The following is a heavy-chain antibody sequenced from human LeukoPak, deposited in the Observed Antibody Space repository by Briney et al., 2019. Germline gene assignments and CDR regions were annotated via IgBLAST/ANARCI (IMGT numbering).Heavy chain of an antibody. D-gene: IGHD6-13*01. J-gene: IGHJ6*03. CDR3: ARVPSSSWPYYYYMDV. V-gene: IGHV3-11*01. CDR1: GFTFSYYY. CDR2: ISSSGSTI. Sequence: GGSLRLSCAASGFTFSYYYMSWIRQAPGKGLEWVSYISSSGSTIYYAASVKGRFTISRDNDKNSLYLQMNSLRAEDTAVYYCARVPSSSWPYYYYMDVWGKGTTVTVSS.